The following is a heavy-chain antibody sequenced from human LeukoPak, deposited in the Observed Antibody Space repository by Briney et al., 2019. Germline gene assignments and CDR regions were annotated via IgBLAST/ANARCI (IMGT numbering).Heavy chain of an antibody. Sequence: SETLSLTCTVSGGSISSYYWGWIRQPPGKGLEWIGYIYYSGSTNYNPSLKSRVTISVDTSKNQFSLKLSSVTAADTAVYYCARDKFKQDDAFDIWGQGTMVTASS. D-gene: IGHD6-13*01. CDR2: IYYSGST. J-gene: IGHJ3*02. CDR3: ARDKFKQDDAFDI. V-gene: IGHV4-59*01. CDR1: GGSISSYY.